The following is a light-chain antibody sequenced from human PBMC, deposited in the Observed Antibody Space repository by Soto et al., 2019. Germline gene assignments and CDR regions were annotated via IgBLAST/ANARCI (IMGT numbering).Light chain of an antibody. Sequence: QSVLTQPPSASGTPGQRVTISCSGSSSNIGSNAVNWYQQLPGTAPKLLIYSYNQRPSGVPDRISGSKSGTSASLAISGLQSEDEADYYCAAWDDSLNGLVFGGGTKLTVL. CDR1: SSNIGSNA. CDR3: AAWDDSLNGLV. J-gene: IGLJ2*01. CDR2: SYN. V-gene: IGLV1-44*01.